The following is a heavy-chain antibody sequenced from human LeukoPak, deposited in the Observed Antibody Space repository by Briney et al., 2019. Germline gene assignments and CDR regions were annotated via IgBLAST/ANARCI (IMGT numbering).Heavy chain of an antibody. Sequence: ASVKVSCKASGYTFTSYGISWVRQAPGQGLEWMGWISAHNGNTNYAQKLQGRVTMTTDTSTSTAYMELRSLRSDDTAVYYCARDTYCGGDCSNFFDYWGQGTLVTVSS. CDR2: ISAHNGNT. CDR1: GYTFTSYG. CDR3: ARDTYCGGDCSNFFDY. J-gene: IGHJ4*02. D-gene: IGHD2-21*02. V-gene: IGHV1-18*01.